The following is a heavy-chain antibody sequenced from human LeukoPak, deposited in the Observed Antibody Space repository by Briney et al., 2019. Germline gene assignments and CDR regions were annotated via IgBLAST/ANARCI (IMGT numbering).Heavy chain of an antibody. V-gene: IGHV3-15*01. CDR1: GFTFSNAW. CDR2: IKSKPDGGTT. Sequence: GGSLRLSCAASGFTFSNAWMSWVRQAPGKGLEWVGHIKSKPDGGTTDYAAPVKGRFTISRDDSKNTLYLQMNTLKTEDIAVYYCSTEGLAYCDGDCYSWGQGTLVTVSS. J-gene: IGHJ5*02. D-gene: IGHD2-21*02. CDR3: STEGLAYCDGDCYS.